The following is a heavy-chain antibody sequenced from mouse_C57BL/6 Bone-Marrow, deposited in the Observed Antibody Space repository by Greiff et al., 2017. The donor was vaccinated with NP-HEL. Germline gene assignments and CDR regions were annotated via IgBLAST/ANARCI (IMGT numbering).Heavy chain of an antibody. CDR1: GYAFTNYL. Sequence: VQLQQSGAELVRPGTSVKVSCKASGYAFTNYLIEWVKQRPGQGLEWIGVINPGSGGTNYNEKFKGKATLTADKSSSTAYMQLSSLTSEDSAVYFCARGGGIGFDYWGQGTTLTVSS. CDR3: ARGGGIGFDY. CDR2: INPGSGGT. J-gene: IGHJ2*01. V-gene: IGHV1-54*01. D-gene: IGHD2-14*01.